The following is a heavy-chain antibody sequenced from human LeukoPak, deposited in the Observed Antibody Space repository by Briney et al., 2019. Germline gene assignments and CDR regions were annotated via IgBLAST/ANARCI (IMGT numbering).Heavy chain of an antibody. CDR1: GGSISSYY. D-gene: IGHD3-22*01. J-gene: IGHJ6*03. CDR3: ARVRRVSFYYYYYMDV. Sequence: SETLSLTCTVSGGSISSYYWSWIRQPPGKGLEWSGYIYYSGSTNYNPSLKSRVTISVDTSKNQFSLKLSSVTAADTAVYYCARVRRVSFYYYYYMDVWGKGTTVTVSS. V-gene: IGHV4-59*01. CDR2: IYYSGST.